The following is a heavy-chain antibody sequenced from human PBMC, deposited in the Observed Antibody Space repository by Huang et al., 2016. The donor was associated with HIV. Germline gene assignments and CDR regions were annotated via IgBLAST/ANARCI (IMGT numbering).Heavy chain of an antibody. CDR3: VRDTKYRSGFYNYYYMDV. J-gene: IGHJ6*03. CDR2: CGDIDQNV. Sequence: HLVESGGGSVRPGESLKLSCVATGFDFGTHICNWVRQASGRGLEWISQCGDIDQNVAYANSGRGRFTISRDNARQSIYLQMRNLRQSDTAKYYCVRDTKYRSGFYNYYYMDVWGNGTAVTVSS. CDR1: GFDFGTHI. D-gene: IGHD6-25*01. V-gene: IGHV3-48*02.